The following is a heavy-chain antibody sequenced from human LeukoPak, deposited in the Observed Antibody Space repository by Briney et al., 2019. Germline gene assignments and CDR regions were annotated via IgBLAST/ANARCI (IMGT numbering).Heavy chain of an antibody. D-gene: IGHD1-26*01. J-gene: IGHJ4*02. CDR2: IYSGGST. Sequence: GGSLRLSCAASGFTVGSNYMSWVRQAPGKGLEWVSVIYSGGSTHYAETVEGRFIISRDKSKNTLYLQMNSLRVGDTAVYYCARDPYSGSYPYDDWGQGTLVTVSS. V-gene: IGHV3-66*01. CDR3: ARDPYSGSYPYDD. CDR1: GFTVGSNY.